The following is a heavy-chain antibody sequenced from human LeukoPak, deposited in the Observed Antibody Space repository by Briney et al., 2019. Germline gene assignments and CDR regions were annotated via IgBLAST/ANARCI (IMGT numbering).Heavy chain of an antibody. CDR3: ARDKPGTVDAFDI. V-gene: IGHV3-21*01. CDR1: GFTFSSYS. J-gene: IGHJ3*02. CDR2: ISSSSSYI. D-gene: IGHD7-27*01. Sequence: GGSLRLSCAASGFTFSSYSMNWVRQAPGKGLEWVSSISSSSSYIYYADSVEGRFTISRDNAKNSLYLQMNSLGAEDTAVYYCARDKPGTVDAFDIWGQGTMVTVSS.